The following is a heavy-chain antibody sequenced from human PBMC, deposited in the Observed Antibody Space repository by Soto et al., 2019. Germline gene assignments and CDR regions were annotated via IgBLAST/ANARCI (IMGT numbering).Heavy chain of an antibody. J-gene: IGHJ4*02. CDR1: GVNFRSYA. Sequence: GGSQRLSSTASGVNFRSYAMSWVRQAPGKGLEWVSAISGSGGSTYYADSVKGRFTISRDNSKNTLYLQMNSLRAENTAVYYCAKGGPYYYDSSGYYDYWGQGTLVTVSS. D-gene: IGHD3-22*01. CDR2: ISGSGGST. CDR3: AKGGPYYYDSSGYYDY. V-gene: IGHV3-23*01.